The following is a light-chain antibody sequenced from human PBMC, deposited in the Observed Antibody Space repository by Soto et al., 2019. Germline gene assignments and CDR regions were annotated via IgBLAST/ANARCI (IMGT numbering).Light chain of an antibody. Sequence: IQLTQSPSSLSASVGDRVSITCRASQDIKTYLAWYQQKQGKAPKLLISGTFTLQSGVPSRFNGSGSGTDFTLTISRLQPEDFATYYCQHLNNYPPFTYGPGTKVDLE. CDR3: QHLNNYPPFT. CDR2: GTF. J-gene: IGKJ3*01. CDR1: QDIKTY. V-gene: IGKV1-9*01.